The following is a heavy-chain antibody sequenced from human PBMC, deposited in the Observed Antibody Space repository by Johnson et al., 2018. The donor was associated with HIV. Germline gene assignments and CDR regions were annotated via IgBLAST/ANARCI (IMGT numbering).Heavy chain of an antibody. CDR1: GFTFDDYG. J-gene: IGHJ3*02. V-gene: IGHV3-20*04. Sequence: VQLVESGGGVVRPGGSLRLSCAASGFTFDDYGMSWVRQAPGKGLEWVSGINWNGGSTGYADSVKGRFTISRDNAKNSLYLQMNSLRAEDTALYYCARDGYRYDPGVLGAFDIWGQGTMVTVSS. D-gene: IGHD6-13*01. CDR3: ARDGYRYDPGVLGAFDI. CDR2: INWNGGST.